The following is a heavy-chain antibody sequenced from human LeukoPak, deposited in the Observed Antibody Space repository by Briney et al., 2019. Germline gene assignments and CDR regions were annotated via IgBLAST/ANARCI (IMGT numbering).Heavy chain of an antibody. CDR3: AREVTVGATDY. Sequence: SETLSLTCTVSGGSISSGSYYWSWIRQPAGKGLEWIGRIYTSGSTHYNPSLKSRVTISVDTSKNQFSLKLSYVSAADTAVYYCAREVTVGATDYWGQGTMVTVSS. D-gene: IGHD1-26*01. V-gene: IGHV4-61*02. CDR1: GGSISSGSYY. CDR2: IYTSGST. J-gene: IGHJ4*02.